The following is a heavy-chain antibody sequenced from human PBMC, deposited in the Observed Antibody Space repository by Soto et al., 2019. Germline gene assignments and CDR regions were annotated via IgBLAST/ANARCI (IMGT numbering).Heavy chain of an antibody. V-gene: IGHV4-34*01. CDR1: GGSFSYYY. Sequence: QVQLQQWGAALVKPSETLSLTCAVYGGSFSYYYWSWIRQPPGKGLEWIGEINHSGTTNYNPSLKSRLTISVHTSKNQFSLKLGSVTAADTAVYFCARGFDFVTGGGGLQGLDVWGQGTTVTVSS. CDR3: ARGFDFVTGGGGLQGLDV. D-gene: IGHD7-27*01. J-gene: IGHJ6*02. CDR2: INHSGTT.